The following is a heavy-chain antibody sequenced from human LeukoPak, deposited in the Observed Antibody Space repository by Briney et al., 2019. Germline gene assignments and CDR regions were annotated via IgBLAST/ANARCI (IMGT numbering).Heavy chain of an antibody. V-gene: IGHV3-48*03. CDR3: ARDRYDFWSGFLFDY. CDR1: GFTFSSYE. Sequence: PGGSLRLSCAASGFTFSSYEMNWVRQAPGKGLEWVSYISSSGSTIYYADSVKGRFTISRDNAKNSLYLQMSSLRAEDTAVYYCARDRYDFWSGFLFDYWGQGTLVTASS. D-gene: IGHD3-3*01. J-gene: IGHJ4*02. CDR2: ISSSGSTI.